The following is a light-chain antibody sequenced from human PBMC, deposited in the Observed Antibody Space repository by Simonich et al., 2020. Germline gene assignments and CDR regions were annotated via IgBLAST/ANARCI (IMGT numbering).Light chain of an antibody. CDR2: AAS. CDR1: QGISNY. Sequence: DIQMTQSPSSLSASVGDRVTRTCRASQGISNYLAWYQQKPGKAPKLLLYAASRFESGVPSRFSGSGSGTDYTLTISSLQPEDFATYYCQQYYSTPPLTFGGGTKVEIK. J-gene: IGKJ4*01. CDR3: QQYYSTPPLT. V-gene: IGKV1-NL1*01.